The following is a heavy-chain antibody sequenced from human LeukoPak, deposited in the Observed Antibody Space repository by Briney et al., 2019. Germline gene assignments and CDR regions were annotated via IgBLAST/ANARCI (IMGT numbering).Heavy chain of an antibody. V-gene: IGHV4-39*01. CDR3: ASVGGWFGRSRDY. CDR1: GGSISSSSYY. CDR2: IYYSGST. Sequence: SETLSLTCTVSGGSISSSSYYWGWIRQPPGQGLEWIGSIYYSGSTYYNPSLKSRVTLSPDTSKNPFSLKLSSVTAADTAVYYCASVGGWFGRSRDYWGQGTLVTVSS. J-gene: IGHJ4*02. D-gene: IGHD3-10*01.